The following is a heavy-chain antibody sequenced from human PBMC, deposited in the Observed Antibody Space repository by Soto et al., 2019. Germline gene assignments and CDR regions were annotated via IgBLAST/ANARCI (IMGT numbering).Heavy chain of an antibody. CDR2: IIPHFGTP. Sequence: QVQLVQSGAEVKKPGSSVKVSCKASGGIFSSYTISWVRQAAGQGLEWMGGIIPHFGTPNYAQKFLGRITISADPSTSTAYMELSRLRSEDTAVYFCAFGAVDFWGQGPLVTVSS. CDR1: GGIFSSYT. CDR3: AFGAVDF. J-gene: IGHJ4*02. V-gene: IGHV1-69*01. D-gene: IGHD6-19*01.